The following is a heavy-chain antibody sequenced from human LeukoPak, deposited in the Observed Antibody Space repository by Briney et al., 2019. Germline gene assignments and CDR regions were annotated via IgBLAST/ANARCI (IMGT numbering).Heavy chain of an antibody. V-gene: IGHV1-69*13. D-gene: IGHD2-2*01. J-gene: IGHJ3*02. CDR1: GYTFTSYY. Sequence: SVKVSCKASGYTFTSYYMHWVRQAPGQGLEWMGGIIPIFGTANYAQKFQGRVTITADESTSTAYMELSSLRSEDTAVYYCAREGVVVPAADAFDIWGQGTMVTVSS. CDR3: AREGVVVPAADAFDI. CDR2: IIPIFGTA.